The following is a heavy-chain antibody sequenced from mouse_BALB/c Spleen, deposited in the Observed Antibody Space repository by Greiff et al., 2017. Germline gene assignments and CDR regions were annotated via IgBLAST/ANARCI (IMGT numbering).Heavy chain of an antibody. CDR1: GFSLTSYG. CDR3: AKHPYYGSSYVGYFDY. CDR2: IWSGGST. V-gene: IGHV2-2*01. Sequence: QVQLQQSGPGLVQPSQSLSITCTVSGFSLTSYGVHWVRQSPGKGLEWLGVIWSGGSTDYNAAFISRLSISKDNSKSQVFLKMNSLQTDDTAMYYCAKHPYYGSSYVGYFDYWGQGTTLTVSS. J-gene: IGHJ2*01. D-gene: IGHD1-1*01.